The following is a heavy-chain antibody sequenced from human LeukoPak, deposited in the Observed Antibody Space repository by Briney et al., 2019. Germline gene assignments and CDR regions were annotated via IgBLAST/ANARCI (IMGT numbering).Heavy chain of an antibody. V-gene: IGHV1-69*13. Sequence: GASVKVSCKASGYTFTGYYMHGVRQAPGQGLEWMGGIIPIFGTANYAQKFQGRVTITADESTSTAYMELSSLRSEDTAVYYCAGGAWDWFDPWGQGTLVTVSS. D-gene: IGHD1-26*01. CDR3: AGGAWDWFDP. CDR2: IIPIFGTA. CDR1: GYTFTGYY. J-gene: IGHJ5*02.